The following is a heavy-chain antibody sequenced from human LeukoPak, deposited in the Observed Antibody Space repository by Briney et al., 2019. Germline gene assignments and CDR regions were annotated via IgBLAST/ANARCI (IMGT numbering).Heavy chain of an antibody. CDR1: GGTCSSYA. D-gene: IGHD1-26*01. J-gene: IGHJ4*02. CDR3: ARVFARGGEISGSYYYY. CDR2: IIPIFGTA. V-gene: IGHV1-69*05. Sequence: EASVKVSCKASGGTCSSYAINWVRQAPGQGLEWMGGIIPIFGTANYAQKFQGRVTITTDESTSTAYMELSSLRSEDTAVYYCARVFARGGEISGSYYYYWGQGTLVTVSS.